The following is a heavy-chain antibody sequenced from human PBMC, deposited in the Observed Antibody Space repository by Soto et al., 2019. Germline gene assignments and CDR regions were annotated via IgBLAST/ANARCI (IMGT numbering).Heavy chain of an antibody. V-gene: IGHV3-43*01. Sequence: EVQLVESGGVVVQPGGSLRLSCAASGFTFDDYTMHWVRQAPGKGLEWVSLISWDGGSTYYADSVKGRFTISRDNSKNSLYLKMNSLRTEDTALYYCAKGPKLGPFDYWGQGTLVTVSS. CDR3: AKGPKLGPFDY. D-gene: IGHD1-7*01. J-gene: IGHJ4*02. CDR2: ISWDGGST. CDR1: GFTFDDYT.